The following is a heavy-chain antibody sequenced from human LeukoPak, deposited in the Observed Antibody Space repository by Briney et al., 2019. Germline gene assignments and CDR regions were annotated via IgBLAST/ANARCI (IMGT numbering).Heavy chain of an antibody. Sequence: SVKVSCKASGYTFTSYGISWVRQAPGQGLEWIGWIVVGSGNTNYAQKFQERVTITRDMSTSTAYMELSSLRSEDTAVYYCAADGRVEMATIQLYSWGQGTLVTVSS. D-gene: IGHD5-24*01. V-gene: IGHV1-58*02. CDR1: GYTFTSYG. CDR3: AADGRVEMATIQLYS. CDR2: IVVGSGNT. J-gene: IGHJ4*02.